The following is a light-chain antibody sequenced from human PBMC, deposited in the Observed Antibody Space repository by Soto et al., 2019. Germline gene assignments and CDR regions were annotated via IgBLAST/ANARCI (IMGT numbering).Light chain of an antibody. CDR3: QQYNNWPPYT. V-gene: IGKV3D-15*01. CDR1: QSVSSN. J-gene: IGKJ2*01. CDR2: GAS. Sequence: EIEMTQSPATLSVPPGERATLSCRASQSVSSNLAWYQQKPGQAPRLLIYGASIRATGIPARFSGSGSGTEFTLTISSLQSEDFAVYYCQQYNNWPPYTFGQGTKLEIK.